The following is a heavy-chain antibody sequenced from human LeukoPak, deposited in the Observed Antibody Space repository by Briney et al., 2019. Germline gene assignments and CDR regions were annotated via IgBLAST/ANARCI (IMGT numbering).Heavy chain of an antibody. CDR1: SGSINSHY. Sequence: SETLSLTCTVSSGSINSHYWSWMRQPPGKGLEWIGYISYSGSANYNPSLKSRVTISVDTSKNQFSLRLSSVTVADTAVYYCARPRDSSGWYYFGYWGQGTLVTVSS. D-gene: IGHD6-19*01. V-gene: IGHV4-59*08. CDR2: ISYSGSA. J-gene: IGHJ4*02. CDR3: ARPRDSSGWYYFGY.